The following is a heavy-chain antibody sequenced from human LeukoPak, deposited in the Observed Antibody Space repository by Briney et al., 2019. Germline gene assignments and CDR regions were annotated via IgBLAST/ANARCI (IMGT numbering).Heavy chain of an antibody. V-gene: IGHV1-46*01. Sequence: GAPVKVSCKASGYTLTSYYMHWIRQAPGQGLEWMGIINPTGGSTNYAQKFQGRVTMTRDMSASTVYMELSSLKSEDTAVYYCARFYDSSGYYSNWLDPWGQGTLVTVSS. J-gene: IGHJ5*02. CDR3: ARFYDSSGYYSNWLDP. CDR1: GYTLTSYY. D-gene: IGHD3-22*01. CDR2: INPTGGST.